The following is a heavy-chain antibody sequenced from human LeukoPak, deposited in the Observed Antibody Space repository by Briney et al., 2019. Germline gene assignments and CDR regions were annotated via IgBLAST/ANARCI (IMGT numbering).Heavy chain of an antibody. Sequence: GGSLRLSCAASGFTFSSYSMNWVRQAPGKGLEWVSSISSSSSYIYYADSVKGRFTISRDNAKNSLYLQMNSLRAEDTAVYYCVRARGYYDSSGYLSVTFDIWGQGKMVTVSS. D-gene: IGHD3-22*01. J-gene: IGHJ3*02. V-gene: IGHV3-21*01. CDR3: VRARGYYDSSGYLSVTFDI. CDR2: ISSSSSYI. CDR1: GFTFSSYS.